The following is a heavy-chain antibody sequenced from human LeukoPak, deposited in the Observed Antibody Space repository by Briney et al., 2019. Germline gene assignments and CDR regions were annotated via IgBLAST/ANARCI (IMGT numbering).Heavy chain of an antibody. Sequence: GGSLRLSCTASGFTFGDYAMSWVRQAPGKGLEWVGFIRSKAYGGTTEYAASVKGRFTISRDDSNSIAYLQMNSLKTEDTAVYYCTRGDSSDTVEFDPWGQGTLVTVSS. CDR3: TRGDSSDTVEFDP. D-gene: IGHD3-22*01. CDR1: GFTFGDYA. V-gene: IGHV3-49*04. J-gene: IGHJ5*02. CDR2: IRSKAYGGTT.